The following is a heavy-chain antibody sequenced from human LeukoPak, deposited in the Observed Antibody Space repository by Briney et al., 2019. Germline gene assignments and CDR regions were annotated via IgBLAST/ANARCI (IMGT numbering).Heavy chain of an antibody. CDR1: GGSISSSSYY. V-gene: IGHV4-39*01. Sequence: PSETLSLTCIVSGGSISSSSYYWGWIRQPPGKGLEWIGSFYYSGSTYYNPSLKSRVTISVDTSKNQFSLELSSVTAADTAVYYCARQSGGATVTTIFDYWGQGTLVTVSS. CDR2: FYYSGST. J-gene: IGHJ4*02. D-gene: IGHD4-17*01. CDR3: ARQSGGATVTTIFDY.